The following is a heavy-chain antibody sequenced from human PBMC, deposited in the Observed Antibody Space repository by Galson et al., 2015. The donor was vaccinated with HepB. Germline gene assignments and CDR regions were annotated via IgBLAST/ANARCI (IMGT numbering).Heavy chain of an antibody. Sequence: PALVKPTQTLTLTCAFSGFSLSSGGESVGWIRQPPGKALEWLALIYWNGDERYSPSLKSRLTTTKDTSKNHVVFTMTNMDPVDTATYYCAHSYDTSCRYRVFFGFWGQGTLVTVSS. CDR3: AHSYDTSCRYRVFFGF. J-gene: IGHJ4*02. V-gene: IGHV2-5*01. CDR2: IYWNGDE. D-gene: IGHD3-22*01. CDR1: GFSLSSGGES.